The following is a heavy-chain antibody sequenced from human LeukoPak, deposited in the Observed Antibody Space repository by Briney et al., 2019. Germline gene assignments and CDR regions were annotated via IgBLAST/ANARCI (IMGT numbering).Heavy chain of an antibody. Sequence: PGGSLRLSCSASGFTFINYWMSWVRQAPGKGLEWVANIKQDGSEKHYVDSVKGRFTISRDNAKNSLYLQMNSLRAEDTAVYYCARHYYDSSGYFESTKFDYWGQGTLVTVSS. J-gene: IGHJ4*02. V-gene: IGHV3-7*01. CDR3: ARHYYDSSGYFESTKFDY. CDR2: IKQDGSEK. CDR1: GFTFINYW. D-gene: IGHD3-22*01.